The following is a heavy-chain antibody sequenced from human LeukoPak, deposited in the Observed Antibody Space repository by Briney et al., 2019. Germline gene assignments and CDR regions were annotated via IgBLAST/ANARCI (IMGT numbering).Heavy chain of an antibody. J-gene: IGHJ4*02. Sequence: SETLSLTCTVSGYSISSGYYWGWIRQPPGKGLEWIGSIYHSGSTYYNPSLKSRVTISVDTSKNQFSLKLSSVTAADTAVYYCARLPYGSGLFDYWGQGTLVTVSS. D-gene: IGHD3-10*01. V-gene: IGHV4-38-2*02. CDR1: GYSISSGYY. CDR2: IYHSGST. CDR3: ARLPYGSGLFDY.